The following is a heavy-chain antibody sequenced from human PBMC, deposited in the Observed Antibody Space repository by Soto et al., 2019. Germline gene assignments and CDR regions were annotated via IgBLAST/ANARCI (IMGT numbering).Heavy chain of an antibody. CDR2: IIPIFGTA. J-gene: IGHJ5*02. CDR1: GGTFSSYA. CDR3: ASDRTIFGVAPPRFDP. Sequence: SVKVSCKASGGTFSSYAISWVRQAPGQGLEWMGGIIPIFGTANYAQKFQGRVTITADESTSTAYMELSSLRSEDTAVYYCASDRTIFGVAPPRFDPWGQGTLVTVS. V-gene: IGHV1-69*13. D-gene: IGHD3-3*01.